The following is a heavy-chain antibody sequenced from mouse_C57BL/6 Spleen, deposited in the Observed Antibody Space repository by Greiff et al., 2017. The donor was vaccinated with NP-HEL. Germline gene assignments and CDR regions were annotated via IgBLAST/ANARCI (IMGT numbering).Heavy chain of an antibody. D-gene: IGHD2-1*01. V-gene: IGHV1-50*01. J-gene: IGHJ1*03. CDR1: GYTFTSYW. CDR3: ARSGIYYGNSWYFDV. Sequence: QVQLQQPGAELVKPGASVKLSCKASGYTFTSYWMQWVKQRHGQGLEWIGEIDPSDSYTNYNQTFKGKATLTVDTSSSTAYMQLSSLTSEDSAVYYCARSGIYYGNSWYFDVWGTGTTVTVSS. CDR2: IDPSDSYT.